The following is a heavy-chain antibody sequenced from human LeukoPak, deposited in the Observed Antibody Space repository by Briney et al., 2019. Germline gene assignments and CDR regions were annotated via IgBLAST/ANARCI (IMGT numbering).Heavy chain of an antibody. D-gene: IGHD3-10*01. CDR3: AREDGSGSFYYYYYYYMDV. Sequence: PGGSLRLSCAASGFTFSSYWMHWDRQAPGKGLVWVSRINTDGSSTSYADSVKGRFTISRDNAKNTLYLQMNSLRAEDTAAYYCAREDGSGSFYYYYYYYMDVWGKGTTVTVSS. CDR2: INTDGSST. J-gene: IGHJ6*03. CDR1: GFTFSSYW. V-gene: IGHV3-74*01.